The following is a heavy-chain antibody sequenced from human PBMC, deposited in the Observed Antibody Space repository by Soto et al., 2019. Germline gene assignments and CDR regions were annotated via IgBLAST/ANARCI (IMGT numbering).Heavy chain of an antibody. J-gene: IGHJ5*02. CDR3: ATFFRYSGYDWLQWFDP. Sequence: ASVKVSCKVSGYTLTELSMHWVRQAPGKGLEWMGGFDPEDGETIYAQKFQGRVTMTEDTSTDTAYMELSSLRSEDTAVYYCATFFRYSGYDWLQWFDPWGQGTLVTVSS. CDR2: FDPEDGET. CDR1: GYTLTELS. D-gene: IGHD5-12*01. V-gene: IGHV1-24*01.